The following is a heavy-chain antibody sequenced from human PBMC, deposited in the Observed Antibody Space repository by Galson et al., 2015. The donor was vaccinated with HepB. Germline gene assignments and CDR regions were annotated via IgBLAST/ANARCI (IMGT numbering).Heavy chain of an antibody. V-gene: IGHV1-69*13. CDR1: GGTFSSYA. D-gene: IGHD1-26*01. J-gene: IGHJ5*02. CDR2: IIPIFGTA. CDR3: ARDGVGELLGGSWFDP. Sequence: SVKVSCKASGGTFSSYAISWVRQAPGQGLEWMGGIIPIFGTANYAQKFQGRVTITADESTSTAYMELSSLRSEDTAVYYCARDGVGELLGGSWFDPWGQGTLVTVSS.